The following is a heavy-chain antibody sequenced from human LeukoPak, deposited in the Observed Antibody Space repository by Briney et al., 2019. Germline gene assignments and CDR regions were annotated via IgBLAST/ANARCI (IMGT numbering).Heavy chain of an antibody. V-gene: IGHV3-23*01. CDR3: AKDGSSWYGSDYFDY. Sequence: PGGSLRLSCAASEFTFSDYAMGWVRQAPGKGLEWVSAISGSGGSTYYADSVKGRFTISRDNSKNTLYLQMNSLRAEDTAVYYCAKDGSSWYGSDYFDYWGQGTLVTVSS. J-gene: IGHJ4*02. CDR1: EFTFSDYA. CDR2: ISGSGGST. D-gene: IGHD6-13*01.